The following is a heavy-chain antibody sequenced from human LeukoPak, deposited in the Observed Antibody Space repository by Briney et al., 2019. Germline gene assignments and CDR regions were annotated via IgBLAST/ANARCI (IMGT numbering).Heavy chain of an antibody. CDR1: GYTFTTSG. D-gene: IGHD3-10*01. J-gene: IGHJ4*02. CDR2: ISAYNGNT. CDR3: ARDQIDVLLWFGELSSFDY. Sequence: ASVKVSCKASGYTFTTSGISWLRQAPGQGLEWMGWISAYNGNTNYAQKLQGRVTMTTDTSTSTAYMELRSLRSDDTAVYYCARDQIDVLLWFGELSSFDYWGQGTLVTVSS. V-gene: IGHV1-18*01.